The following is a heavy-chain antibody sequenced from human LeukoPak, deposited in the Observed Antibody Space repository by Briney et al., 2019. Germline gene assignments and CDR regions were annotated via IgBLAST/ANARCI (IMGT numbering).Heavy chain of an antibody. D-gene: IGHD1-26*01. J-gene: IGHJ3*02. CDR3: AAVLGGSYYIHDAFDI. CDR1: GYTFTSYD. V-gene: IGHV1-8*01. Sequence: ASVKVSCKASGYTFTSYDINWVRQATGQGLEWMGWMNPNSGNTGYAQKFQGRVTMTRNTSISTAYMELSSLRSEDTAVYYCAAVLGGSYYIHDAFDIWGQGTMVTVSS. CDR2: MNPNSGNT.